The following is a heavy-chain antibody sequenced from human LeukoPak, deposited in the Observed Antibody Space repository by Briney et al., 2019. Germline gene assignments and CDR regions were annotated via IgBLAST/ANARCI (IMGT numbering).Heavy chain of an antibody. V-gene: IGHV4-59*01. Sequence: SETLSLTCTVSGGSISSYYWSWIRQPPGKGLEWIGYIYYSGSTNYNPSLKSRVTISVDTSKNQFSLKLSSVTAADTAVYYCAREQGRDGDHDYWGQGALVTVSS. CDR1: GGSISSYY. CDR3: AREQGRDGDHDY. J-gene: IGHJ4*02. CDR2: IYYSGST. D-gene: IGHD4-17*01.